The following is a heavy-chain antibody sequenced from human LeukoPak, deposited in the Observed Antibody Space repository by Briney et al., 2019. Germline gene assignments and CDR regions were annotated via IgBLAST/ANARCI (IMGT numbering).Heavy chain of an antibody. CDR2: ISYDGSNK. J-gene: IGHJ6*02. CDR3: ARDLLSDILTGYHTYYYYGMDV. V-gene: IGHV3-30-3*01. D-gene: IGHD3-9*01. CDR1: GFTFSSYA. Sequence: GGSLRLSCAASGFTFSSYAMHWVRQAPGKGLEWVAVISYDGSNKYYADSVKGRFTISRDNSKNTLYLQMNSLRAEDTGVYYCARDLLSDILTGYHTYYYYGMDVWGQGTTVTVSS.